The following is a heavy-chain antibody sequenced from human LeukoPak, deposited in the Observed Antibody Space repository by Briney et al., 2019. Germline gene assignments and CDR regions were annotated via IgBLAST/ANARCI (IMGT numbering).Heavy chain of an antibody. D-gene: IGHD1-26*01. CDR1: GFTFSSYA. J-gene: IGHJ3*02. Sequence: GRSLRLSCAASGFTFSSYAMHWVRQAPGKGLEWVAVISYDGSNKYYADSVKGRFTISRDNSKNTLYLQMNSLRAEDTAVYYCAKASDTRGEDAFDIWGQGTMVTVSS. CDR3: AKASDTRGEDAFDI. V-gene: IGHV3-30-3*01. CDR2: ISYDGSNK.